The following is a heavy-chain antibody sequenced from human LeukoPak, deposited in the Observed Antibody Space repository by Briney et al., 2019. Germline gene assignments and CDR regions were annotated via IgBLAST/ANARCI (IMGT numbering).Heavy chain of an antibody. Sequence: GGSLRLSCAASGFTFSSYAMHWVRQAPGKGLEWVAVISYDGSNKYYADSVKGRFTISRDNSKNTLYLQMNSLRAEDTAVYYCARGPRIAALPFDYWGQGTLVTVSS. CDR2: ISYDGSNK. J-gene: IGHJ4*02. V-gene: IGHV3-30-3*01. CDR3: ARGPRIAALPFDY. CDR1: GFTFSSYA. D-gene: IGHD6-6*01.